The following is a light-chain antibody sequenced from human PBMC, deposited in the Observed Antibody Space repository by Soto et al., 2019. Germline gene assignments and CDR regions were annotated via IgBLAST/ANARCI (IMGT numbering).Light chain of an antibody. J-gene: IGKJ2*02. Sequence: EIVMTQSPATLSASPGERATLSCRASQSVSSNLAWYQQKPGQAPMLLIYGASTRATGIPARFSGSGSGTEFTLTISSLQSEDFAVYYCQQYNILCTFGQGTKLEIK. V-gene: IGKV3-15*01. CDR3: QQYNILCT. CDR1: QSVSSN. CDR2: GAS.